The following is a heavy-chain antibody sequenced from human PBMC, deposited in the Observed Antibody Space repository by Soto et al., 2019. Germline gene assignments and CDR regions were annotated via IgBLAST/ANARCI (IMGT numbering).Heavy chain of an antibody. V-gene: IGHV4-59*01. Sequence: SLSLTCTVSGGSISSNYWTWIRQPPGKGLEWIGYVYNSGSTNYNPSLKSRVTISEDTSESQFSLKVNSMTAADTAVYYCARYRREAVAGYTLDNWGQGILVTVSS. CDR2: VYNSGST. CDR1: GGSISSNY. CDR3: ARYRREAVAGYTLDN. D-gene: IGHD6-13*01. J-gene: IGHJ4*02.